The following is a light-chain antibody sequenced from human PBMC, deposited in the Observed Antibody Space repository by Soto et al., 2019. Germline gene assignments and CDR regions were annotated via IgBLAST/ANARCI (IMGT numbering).Light chain of an antibody. V-gene: IGKV3-20*01. CDR3: QQYNSWPRT. J-gene: IGKJ1*01. CDR2: GAS. CDR1: QSVSSTY. Sequence: EIVLTQSPGTLSLSPGERATLSCRASQSVSSTYLAWYQQKPGQPPRLLIYGASSRATGIPDRFSGSGSGTNVTLTISRLEPEEVAVYYCQQYNSWPRTFGHGTKVDIK.